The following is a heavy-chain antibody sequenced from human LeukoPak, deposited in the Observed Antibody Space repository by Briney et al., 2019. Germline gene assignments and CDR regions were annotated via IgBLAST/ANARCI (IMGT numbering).Heavy chain of an antibody. V-gene: IGHV4-39*01. Sequence: SETLSLTCTVSGGSISSSSYYWGWIRQPPGKGLEWIGSIYYSGSTYYNPSLKSRVTISVDTSKNQFSLKLSSVTAADTAVYYCARGNSPVVVTALSETDAFDIWGQGTMVTVSS. D-gene: IGHD2-21*02. CDR3: ARGNSPVVVTALSETDAFDI. J-gene: IGHJ3*02. CDR1: GGSISSSSYY. CDR2: IYYSGST.